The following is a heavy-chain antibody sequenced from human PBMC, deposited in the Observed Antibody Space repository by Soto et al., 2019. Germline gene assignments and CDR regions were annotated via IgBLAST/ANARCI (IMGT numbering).Heavy chain of an antibody. CDR1: GFTFSSNA. J-gene: IGHJ6*02. CDR2: LSYDGSNK. Sequence: QMQLVESGGGVVQPGRSLRLSCAASGFTFSSNAMHWVRQAPGKGLEWVAVLSYDGSNKYYADSVKGRFTISRDNSKNTLYLQMDSLRTEDTALYYCARDVESGSSQYYYYFYGMDVWGQGTTVTVSS. V-gene: IGHV3-30-3*01. CDR3: ARDVESGSSQYYYYFYGMDV. D-gene: IGHD1-26*01.